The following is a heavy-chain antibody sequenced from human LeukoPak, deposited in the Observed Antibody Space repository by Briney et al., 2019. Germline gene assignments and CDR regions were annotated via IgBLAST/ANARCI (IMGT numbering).Heavy chain of an antibody. CDR3: ARDYGDYFDY. J-gene: IGHJ4*02. CDR2: IYHSGST. V-gene: IGHV4-59*12. D-gene: IGHD4-17*01. Sequence: SETLSLTCTVSGGSISSYYWSWMRQPPGEGLEWIGYIYHSGSTYYSPSLESRVTISVDRSKNQSSLKLSSVTAADTAVFYCARDYGDYFDYWGQGTLVTVSS. CDR1: GGSISSYY.